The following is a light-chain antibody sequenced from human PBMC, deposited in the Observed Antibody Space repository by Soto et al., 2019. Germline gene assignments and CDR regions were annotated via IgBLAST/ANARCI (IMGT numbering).Light chain of an antibody. V-gene: IGLV1-40*01. J-gene: IGLJ3*02. CDR3: QSYDSSLSGWV. Sequence: QSALTQPPPVSGAPGQRVTISCTGSSSNIGAGYDVHWYQQLPGTAPKLLIYGNSNRPSGVPDRFSGSKSGTSASLAITGLQAEDEADYYRQSYDSSLSGWVFGGGTKLTVL. CDR2: GNS. CDR1: SSNIGAGYD.